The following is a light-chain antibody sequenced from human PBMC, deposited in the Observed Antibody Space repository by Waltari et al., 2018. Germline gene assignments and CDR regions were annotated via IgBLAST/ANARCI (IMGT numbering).Light chain of an antibody. CDR1: QSLVSSY. CDR3: QQYLSSTRT. V-gene: IGKV3-20*01. J-gene: IGKJ2*01. Sequence: EIVLTQSPGTLSLSPGERATLSCRASQSLVSSYLAWYQQKPGQAPRRLMYDVSSRATGIPGRFRGSGSGTEFTLTSSRLGPEDSAVYYCQQYLSSTRTFGQGTKLEIK. CDR2: DVS.